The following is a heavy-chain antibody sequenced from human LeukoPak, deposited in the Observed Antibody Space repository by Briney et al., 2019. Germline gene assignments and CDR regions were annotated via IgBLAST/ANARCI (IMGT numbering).Heavy chain of an antibody. Sequence: GGSLRLSCAASGFTVSSNYMSWVRQAPGKGLEWVSVIYSGGSTYYADSVKGRFTISRDNSKNTPYLQMNSLRAEDTAVYYCARDRITFGGAGAKYYGMDVWGQGTLVTVSS. V-gene: IGHV3-66*01. D-gene: IGHD3-16*01. CDR1: GFTVSSNY. CDR2: IYSGGST. J-gene: IGHJ6*02. CDR3: ARDRITFGGAGAKYYGMDV.